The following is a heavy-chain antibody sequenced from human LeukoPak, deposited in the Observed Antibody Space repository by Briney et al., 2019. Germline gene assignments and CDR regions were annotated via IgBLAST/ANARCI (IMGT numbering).Heavy chain of an antibody. CDR1: GFTFSSYA. Sequence: GGSLRLSCAASGFTFSSYAMSWVRQAPGKGLEWVSSISSSSSYIYYADSVKGRFTISRDNAKNSLYLQMNSLRAEDTAVYYCARGPMTYYYDSSGYFDLWGRGTLVTVSS. CDR2: ISSSSSYI. CDR3: ARGPMTYYYDSSGYFDL. D-gene: IGHD3-22*01. V-gene: IGHV3-21*01. J-gene: IGHJ2*01.